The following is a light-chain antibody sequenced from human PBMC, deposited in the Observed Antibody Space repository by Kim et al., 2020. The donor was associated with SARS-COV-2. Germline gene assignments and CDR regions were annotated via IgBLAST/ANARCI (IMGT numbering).Light chain of an antibody. Sequence: ASVGDRVTITCRASQGIGNYLAWFQQKPGKVPQRLIYAASRLEGGVPSRFSGTGSGTEFTLTISSLQPEDFATYYCLQHNDYPLTFGGGTKVEI. CDR2: AAS. V-gene: IGKV1-17*03. CDR1: QGIGNY. J-gene: IGKJ4*01. CDR3: LQHNDYPLT.